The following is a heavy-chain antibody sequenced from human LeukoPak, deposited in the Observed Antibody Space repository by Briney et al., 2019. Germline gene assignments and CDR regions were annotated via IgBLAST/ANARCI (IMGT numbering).Heavy chain of an antibody. V-gene: IGHV4-39*01. CDR1: GGSISSGSYY. CDR3: VRGGLVRGAINSLIGFDV. Sequence: SETLSLTCTVSGGSISSGSYYWGWIRQPPGKGLEWIGNIYYSGSTYYNPSLKSRVTISVDTSKNQFSLKLSSVTAADTAVYYCVRGGLVRGAINSLIGFDVWGQGIMVTVSS. CDR2: IYYSGST. J-gene: IGHJ3*01. D-gene: IGHD3-10*01.